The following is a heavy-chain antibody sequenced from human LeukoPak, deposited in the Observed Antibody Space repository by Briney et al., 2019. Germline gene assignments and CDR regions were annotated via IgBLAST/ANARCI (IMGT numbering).Heavy chain of an antibody. V-gene: IGHV1-69*01. Sequence: VASVTVSCKASGDTFSIYAISWVRQAPGQGLQWMGGIIPIFGTADYAQKFQGRVTITADESTSTAYMELSSLRSEDTAVYYCARGRPYAFDIWGQGTMVTVSS. CDR3: ARGRPYAFDI. CDR1: GDTFSIYA. J-gene: IGHJ3*02. CDR2: IIPIFGTA.